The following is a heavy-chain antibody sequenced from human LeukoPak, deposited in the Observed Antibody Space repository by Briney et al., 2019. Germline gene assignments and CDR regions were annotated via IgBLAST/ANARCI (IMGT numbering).Heavy chain of an antibody. V-gene: IGHV1-46*01. CDR1: GYTFTSYY. Sequence: ASVKVSCKASGYTFTSYYIYWVRQTPGQGLEWMGIINPSGGRTSYAQRFQGRVTMTRDTSTSTLYMELSSLRSEDTAVYFCAGSAGYSYGRIDYWGQGTLVTVSS. CDR2: INPSGGRT. J-gene: IGHJ4*02. CDR3: AGSAGYSYGRIDY. D-gene: IGHD5-18*01.